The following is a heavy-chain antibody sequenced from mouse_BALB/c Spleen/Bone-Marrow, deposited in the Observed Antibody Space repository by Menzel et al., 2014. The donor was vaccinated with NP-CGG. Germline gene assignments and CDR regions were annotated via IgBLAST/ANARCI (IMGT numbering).Heavy chain of an antibody. J-gene: IGHJ3*01. CDR1: GFFLTSHG. CDR3: ARRDGYLFAY. V-gene: IGHV2-2*02. Sequence: QVQLQQSGPGLVQPSQSLSITCTVSGFFLTSHGVHWVRQSPGKGLEWLGVIWSDGSTDYNAAFISRLNISKDNSKSXIFFKMNSLQPNDTAIYFCARRDGYLFAYWGQGTLVTVSA. D-gene: IGHD2-3*01. CDR2: IWSDGST.